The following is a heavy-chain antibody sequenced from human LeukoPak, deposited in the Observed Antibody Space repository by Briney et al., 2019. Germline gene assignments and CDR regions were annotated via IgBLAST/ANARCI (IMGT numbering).Heavy chain of an antibody. Sequence: SETLSLTCTVSGGSISSSSYYWGWVRQPPGTGLGWVGSIYYSGSTYYHPSLKSRVSISVDTSNNQFSLKLSSVTAADTAVYQCARLSASIVVRGCMDVCGQGTTLTL. J-gene: IGHJ6*02. CDR3: ARLSASIVVRGCMDV. D-gene: IGHD2-15*01. CDR1: GGSISSSSYY. CDR2: IYYSGST. V-gene: IGHV4-39*01.